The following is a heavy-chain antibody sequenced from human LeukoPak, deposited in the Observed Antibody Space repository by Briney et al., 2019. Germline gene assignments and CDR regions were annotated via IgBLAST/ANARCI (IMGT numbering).Heavy chain of an antibody. CDR2: ISSRGSTI. Sequence: GGSLRLSCAASGFTFSSYEMNWVRQAPGKGLEWVSYISSRGSTIYYADSVEGRFTISRDNAKNSLYLQMHSLRAEDTAVYYCAGIDYYDSSGYYYVEDYWGQGTLVTVSS. CDR3: AGIDYYDSSGYYYVEDY. D-gene: IGHD3-22*01. CDR1: GFTFSSYE. V-gene: IGHV3-48*03. J-gene: IGHJ4*02.